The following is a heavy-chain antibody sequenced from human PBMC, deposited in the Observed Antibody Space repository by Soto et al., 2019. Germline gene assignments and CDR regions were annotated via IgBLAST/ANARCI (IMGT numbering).Heavy chain of an antibody. CDR3: ARIVVVSITYSFDS. Sequence: QITLKESGPTLVKPTQTLTLTCTFSGFSLSSSGVGVGWIRQPPGKALEWLTFIYWDDDQRYSPSLNSRLTITNHTSKIQVVLTLTNIDPLATATYYCARIVVVSITYSFDSWGQGTLLTVSS. CDR2: IYWDDDQ. D-gene: IGHD3-3*02. V-gene: IGHV2-5*02. CDR1: GFSLSSSGVG. J-gene: IGHJ4*02.